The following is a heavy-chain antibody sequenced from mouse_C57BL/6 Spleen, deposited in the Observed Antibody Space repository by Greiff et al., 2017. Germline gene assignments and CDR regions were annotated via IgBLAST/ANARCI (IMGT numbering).Heavy chain of an antibody. CDR2: IHPNSGST. V-gene: IGHV1-64*01. Sequence: QVQLQQPGAELVKPGASVKLSCKASGYTFTSYWLHWVKQRPGQGLEWIGMIHPNSGSTNYNEKFKSKATLTVDKSSSTAYMQLSSLTSEDSAVYYCARDGSRYDAMGCWGQGTSVTVAS. CDR3: ARDGSRYDAMGC. J-gene: IGHJ4*01. D-gene: IGHD1-1*01. CDR1: GYTFTSYW.